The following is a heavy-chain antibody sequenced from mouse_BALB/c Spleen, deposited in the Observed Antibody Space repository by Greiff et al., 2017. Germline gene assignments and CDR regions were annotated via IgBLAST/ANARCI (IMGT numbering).Heavy chain of an antibody. CDR1: GFTFSSFG. J-gene: IGHJ4*01. D-gene: IGHD1-2*01. V-gene: IGHV5-17*02. Sequence: EVKLVESGGGLVQPGGSRKLSCAASGFTFSSFGMHWVRQAPEKGLEWVAYISSGSSTIYYANKVKGRFTISRDNPKNTLFLQMTSLRSEDTAMYYCERSNYYGYSYAMDDWGQGTSVTVSS. CDR2: ISSGSSTI. CDR3: ERSNYYGYSYAMDD.